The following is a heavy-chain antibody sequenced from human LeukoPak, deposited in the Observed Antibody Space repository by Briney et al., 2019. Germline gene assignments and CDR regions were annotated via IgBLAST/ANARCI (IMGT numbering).Heavy chain of an antibody. Sequence: SETLSLTCTISGGSISSYYWSWIRQPPGKGLEWIGYIYYSGSTNYKPSLKSRVTMSVDTSKNKFSLKLSSVTAADTAVYYCARYGPHYFYMDVWGKGTTVTVSS. CDR1: GGSISSYY. V-gene: IGHV4-59*01. J-gene: IGHJ6*03. CDR2: IYYSGST. D-gene: IGHD3-10*01. CDR3: ARYGPHYFYMDV.